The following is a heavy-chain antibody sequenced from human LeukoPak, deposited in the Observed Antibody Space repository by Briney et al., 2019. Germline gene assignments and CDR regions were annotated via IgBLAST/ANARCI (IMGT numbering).Heavy chain of an antibody. V-gene: IGHV1-46*01. J-gene: IGHJ5*02. Sequence: ASVKVSCKASGYTFTSYYMHWVRQAPGQGLEWMGIINPSGGSTSYAQKFQGRVTMTRDMSTSTVYMELSSLRSEDTAVYYCARAGYRVWFGESQYNWFDPWVQGTLVTVSS. CDR2: INPSGGST. CDR1: GYTFTSYY. D-gene: IGHD3-10*01. CDR3: ARAGYRVWFGESQYNWFDP.